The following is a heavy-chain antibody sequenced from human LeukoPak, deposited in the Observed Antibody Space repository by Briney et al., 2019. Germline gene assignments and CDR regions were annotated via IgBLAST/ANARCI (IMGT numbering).Heavy chain of an antibody. V-gene: IGHV1-2*02. D-gene: IGHD4-17*01. CDR2: INPNSGGT. Sequence: GASVKVSCKASGYTFTGYYMHWVRQAPGQGLEWMGWINPNSGGTNYAQKFQGRVTMTRDTSTSTVYMELSSLRSEDTAVYYCARDGDASSTNYGDYDHPWGQGTLVTVSS. J-gene: IGHJ5*02. CDR3: ARDGDASSTNYGDYDHP. CDR1: GYTFTGYY.